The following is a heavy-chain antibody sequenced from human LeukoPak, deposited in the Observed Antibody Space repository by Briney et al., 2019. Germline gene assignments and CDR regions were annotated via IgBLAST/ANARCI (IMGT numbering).Heavy chain of an antibody. CDR2: INPSGGST. CDR3: ARKGGGSGYYYMDV. J-gene: IGHJ6*03. CDR1: GGTFSSYA. V-gene: IGHV1-46*01. Sequence: ASVKVSCKASGGTFSSYAISWVRQAPGQGLEWMGIINPSGGSTSYAQKFQGRVTMTRDTSTSTVYMELSSLRSEDTAVYYCARKGGGSGYYYMDVWGKGTTVTVSS. D-gene: IGHD3-10*01.